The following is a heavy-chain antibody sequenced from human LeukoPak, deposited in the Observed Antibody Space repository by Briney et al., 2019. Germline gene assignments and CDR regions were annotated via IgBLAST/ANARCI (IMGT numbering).Heavy chain of an antibody. J-gene: IGHJ6*03. CDR2: ISSSGSTI. D-gene: IGHD4-17*01. V-gene: IGHV3-48*04. CDR1: GFTFSSYA. CDR3: ARDPLIGAETVFSINDYGDYEGSYMDV. Sequence: GGSLRLSCAASGFTFSSYAMSWVRQAPGKGLEWVSYISSSGSTIYYADSVKGRFTISRDNAKNSLYLQMNSLRAEDTAVYYCARDPLIGAETVFSINDYGDYEGSYMDVWGKGTTVTISS.